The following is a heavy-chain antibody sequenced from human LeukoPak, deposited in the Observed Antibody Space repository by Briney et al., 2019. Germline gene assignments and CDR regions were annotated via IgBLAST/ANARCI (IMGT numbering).Heavy chain of an antibody. CDR3: ARQYYYGSEIPYFDY. CDR2: INPNSGGT. D-gene: IGHD3-10*01. CDR1: GYTFTGYY. V-gene: IGHV1-2*02. Sequence: GASVKVSCKASGYTFTGYYMHWVRQAPGQGLEWMGWINPNSGGTNYAQKFQGRVTMTRDTSISTAYMALSRLRSDDTAVYYCARQYYYGSEIPYFDYWGQGTLVTVSS. J-gene: IGHJ4*02.